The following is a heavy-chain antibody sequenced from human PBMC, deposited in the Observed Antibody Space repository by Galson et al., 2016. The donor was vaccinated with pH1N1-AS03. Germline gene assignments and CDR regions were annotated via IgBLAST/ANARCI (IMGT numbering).Heavy chain of an antibody. CDR2: IYYSGST. CDR3: ARAGIAAAVGFYYYYYGMDV. CDR1: GGSIRSSSYY. J-gene: IGHJ6*02. V-gene: IGHV4-39*06. Sequence: SETLSLTCTVSGGSIRSSSYYWGWIRQPPGRGLEWIGTIYYSGSTYYNPSLKSRVTMSVDTSKNQFPLKVRSVTAADTAVYHCARAGIAAAVGFYYYYYGMDVWGPGTTVTVSS. D-gene: IGHD6-13*01.